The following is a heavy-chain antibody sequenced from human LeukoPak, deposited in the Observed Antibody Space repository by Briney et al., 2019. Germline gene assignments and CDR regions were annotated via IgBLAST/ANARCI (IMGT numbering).Heavy chain of an antibody. CDR2: IYVDGPT. D-gene: IGHD3-10*01. Sequence: GGSLRLSCAASGFTVSSSYMSWVRQAPGKGLEWVSSIYVDGPTFYADSVKGRFTIARDNSKNTLYLQMNSLRAEDTAVYYCARLYVSGSYWFYYWGQGTLVTVST. J-gene: IGHJ4*02. CDR1: GFTVSSSY. CDR3: ARLYVSGSYWFYY. V-gene: IGHV3-53*01.